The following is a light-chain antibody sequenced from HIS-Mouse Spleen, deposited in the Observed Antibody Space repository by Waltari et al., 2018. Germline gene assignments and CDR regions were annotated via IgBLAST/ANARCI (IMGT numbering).Light chain of an antibody. V-gene: IGLV2-8*01. CDR1: SSDVGGYNY. Sequence: QSALTQPPSASGSPGQSVTISCTGPSSDVGGYNYVSWYQQHPGKAPKLMIDEVSKRPSGVPDRFSGSKSGNTASLTVSGLQAEDEADYYCSSYAGSNIDVVFGGGTKLTVL. CDR3: SSYAGSNIDVV. CDR2: EVS. J-gene: IGLJ2*01.